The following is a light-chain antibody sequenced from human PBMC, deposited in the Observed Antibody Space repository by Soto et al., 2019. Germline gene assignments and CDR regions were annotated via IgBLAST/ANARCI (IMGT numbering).Light chain of an antibody. CDR3: QQYYSNPELT. CDR1: QSLLYSSNNKNY. CDR2: WAS. V-gene: IGKV4-1*01. J-gene: IGKJ4*01. Sequence: IVMTQSPDSLAVSLGERATINCKSSQSLLYSSNNKNYLAWYQQKPGRPPKLLIYWASTRASGVPARFSGSGSGTDFTLTISSLQAEDVAVYYCQQYYSNPELTFGGGTKVEIK.